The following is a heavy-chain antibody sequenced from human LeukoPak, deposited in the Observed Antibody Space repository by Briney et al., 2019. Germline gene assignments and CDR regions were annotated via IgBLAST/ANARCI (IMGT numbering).Heavy chain of an antibody. CDR2: IYSGGTT. V-gene: IGHV3-66*01. J-gene: IGHJ1*01. CDR3: AREKGVWYSSGWTYLQH. D-gene: IGHD6-19*01. Sequence: PGGSLRLSYAASGFTISSNFMSWVRQAPGKGLEWVSVIYSGGTTYYADSVKGRFTISRDNSKNTLYLQMNSLRAEDTAVYYCAREKGVWYSSGWTYLQHWGQGTLVTVSS. CDR1: GFTISSNF.